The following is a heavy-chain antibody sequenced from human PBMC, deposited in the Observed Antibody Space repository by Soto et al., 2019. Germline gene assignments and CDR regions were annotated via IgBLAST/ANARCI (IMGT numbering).Heavy chain of an antibody. D-gene: IGHD3-22*01. CDR3: ARTHPEASYYDSSGYFGDAFDI. J-gene: IGHJ3*02. Sequence: ECLTRSGTCSGYSFTSYWIGLVRQMPGKGLEWMGIIYPGDSDTRYSPSFQGQVTISADKSISTAYLQWSSLKASDTAMYYCARTHPEASYYDSSGYFGDAFDIWGQGTMVTV. CDR2: IYPGDSDT. CDR1: GYSFTSYW. V-gene: IGHV5-51*01.